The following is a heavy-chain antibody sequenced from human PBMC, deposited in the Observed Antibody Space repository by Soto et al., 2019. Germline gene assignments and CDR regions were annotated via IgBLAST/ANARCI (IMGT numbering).Heavy chain of an antibody. V-gene: IGHV1-18*01. Sequence: ASLKVSCKASGYTFTSYGISWVRQAPGQGLEWMGIISAIGGNTYYAQKLQGRVTMTTDTSTSTAYMELSSLRSEDTAVYYCAAEIVDTAMDWFDYWGQGTLVTVSS. CDR3: AAEIVDTAMDWFDY. CDR2: ISAIGGNT. CDR1: GYTFTSYG. J-gene: IGHJ4*02. D-gene: IGHD5-18*01.